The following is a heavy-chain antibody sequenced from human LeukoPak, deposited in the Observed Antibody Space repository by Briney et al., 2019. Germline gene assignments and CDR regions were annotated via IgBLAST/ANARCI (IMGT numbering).Heavy chain of an antibody. V-gene: IGHV3-30*02. CDR3: AKDFRSRWFGEFDY. D-gene: IGHD3-10*01. Sequence: GGSLRLSCAASGFTFSSYGMHWVRQAPGKGLEWVAFIRYDGSNKYYADSVKGRFTISRDNSKNTLYLQMNSLRAEDTAVYYCAKDFRSRWFGEFDYWGQGTLVTVSS. CDR1: GFTFSSYG. J-gene: IGHJ4*02. CDR2: IRYDGSNK.